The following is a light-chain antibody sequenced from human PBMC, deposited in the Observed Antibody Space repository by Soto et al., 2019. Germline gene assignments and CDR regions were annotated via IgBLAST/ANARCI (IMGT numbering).Light chain of an antibody. J-gene: IGKJ1*01. CDR2: GAS. V-gene: IGKV3-15*01. Sequence: VMTQSPGTLSVSPGERATLSCRASQSVDTNLAWYQQKPGQAPRLLISGASTRATGVSARFSGSGSGTEFPLNISSLQSEDFAVYYCQQYQSWSPRTFGQGNKVEIK. CDR3: QQYQSWSPRT. CDR1: QSVDTN.